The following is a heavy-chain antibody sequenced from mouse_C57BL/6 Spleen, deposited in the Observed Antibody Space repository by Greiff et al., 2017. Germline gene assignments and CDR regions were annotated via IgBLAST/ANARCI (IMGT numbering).Heavy chain of an antibody. J-gene: IGHJ4*01. CDR3: ARILLLRAMDY. CDR1: GYTFTDYY. CDR2: INPNNGGT. Sequence: VQLQQSGPELVKPGASVKISCKASGYTFTDYYMNWVKQSHGKSLEWIGDINPNNGGTSYNQKFKGKATLTVDKSSSTAYMELRSLTSEDSAVYYCARILLLRAMDYWGQGTSVTVSS. V-gene: IGHV1-26*01. D-gene: IGHD2-10*01.